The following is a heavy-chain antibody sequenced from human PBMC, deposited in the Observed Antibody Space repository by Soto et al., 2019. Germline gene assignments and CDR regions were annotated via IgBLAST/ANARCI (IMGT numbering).Heavy chain of an antibody. J-gene: IGHJ6*03. Sequence: PGGSLRLSCAASGFTFGDYFMAWIRHVPGKGLEWVSYIGTGGTPRYYGDSVKGRFTISRDDANDSLFLQMSSLRVEDTAVYYCARGERTPERHYYYYYMDVWGKGTTVTVSS. V-gene: IGHV3-11*04. CDR2: IGTGGTPR. CDR3: ARGERTPERHYYYYYMDV. CDR1: GFTFGDYF.